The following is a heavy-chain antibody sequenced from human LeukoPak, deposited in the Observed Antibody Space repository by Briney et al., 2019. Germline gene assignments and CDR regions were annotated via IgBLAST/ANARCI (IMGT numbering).Heavy chain of an antibody. D-gene: IGHD4-17*01. J-gene: IGHJ4*02. CDR2: INHSGST. V-gene: IGHV4-34*01. Sequence: PSETLSLTCAVYGGSFSGYYWSWIRQPPGKGLEWIGEINHSGSTNYNPPLKSRVTISVDTSKYQFSLKLSSVTAADTAVYYCARGLGGDYVAVYFDYWGQGTLVTVSS. CDR1: GGSFSGYY. CDR3: ARGLGGDYVAVYFDY.